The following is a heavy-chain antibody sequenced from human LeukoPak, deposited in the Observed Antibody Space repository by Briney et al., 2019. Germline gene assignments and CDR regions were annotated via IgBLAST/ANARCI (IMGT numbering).Heavy chain of an antibody. CDR3: ASGYSYAYAFDI. V-gene: IGHV3-21*01. CDR1: GFTFSSYS. J-gene: IGHJ3*02. D-gene: IGHD5-18*01. CDR2: ISSSSSYI. Sequence: PGGSLRLSCAASGFTFSSYSMNWVRQAPGKGLEWVSSISSSSSYIYYADSVKGRFTISRDNAKNSLYLQMNSLRAEDTAVYYCASGYSYAYAFDIWGQGTMVTVSS.